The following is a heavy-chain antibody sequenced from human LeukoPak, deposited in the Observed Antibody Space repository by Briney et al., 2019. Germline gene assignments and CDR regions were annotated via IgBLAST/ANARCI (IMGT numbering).Heavy chain of an antibody. V-gene: IGHV4-61*02. J-gene: IGHJ4*02. CDR3: ARASYYYDSSGTLYDY. CDR1: GGSISSGSYY. CDR2: IYTSGST. Sequence: SETLSLTCTVSGGSISSGSYYWSWIRQPAGKGLEWIGRIYTSGSTNYNPSPKSRVTISVDTSKNQFSLKLSSVTAADTAVYYCARASYYYDSSGTLYDYWGQGTLVTVSS. D-gene: IGHD3-22*01.